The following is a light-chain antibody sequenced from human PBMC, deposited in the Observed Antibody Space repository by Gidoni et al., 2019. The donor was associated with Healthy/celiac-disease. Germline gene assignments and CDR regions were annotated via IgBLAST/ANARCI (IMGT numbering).Light chain of an antibody. Sequence: AIRITQSPSSLSASTGDSVTITCRASQGISSYLAWYQQKPGKAPKLLIYAASTLQSGVPSRFSGSGSGTDFTLTISCLQSEDFATYYCQQYYSYRPGTFGQGTKVEIK. V-gene: IGKV1-8*01. CDR2: AAS. CDR3: QQYYSYRPGT. CDR1: QGISSY. J-gene: IGKJ1*01.